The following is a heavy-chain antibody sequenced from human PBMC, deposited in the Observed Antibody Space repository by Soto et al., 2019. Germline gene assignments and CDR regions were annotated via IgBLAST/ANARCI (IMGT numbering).Heavy chain of an antibody. J-gene: IGHJ3*02. Sequence: GGSLRLPCAASGFTFSSYAMSWVRQAPGKGLEWVSAISGSGGSTYYADSVKGRFTISRDNSKNTLYLQMNSLRAEDTAVYYCAKELRDIVVVVAADGAFDIWGQGTMVTVSS. CDR2: ISGSGGST. D-gene: IGHD2-15*01. CDR3: AKELRDIVVVVAADGAFDI. V-gene: IGHV3-23*01. CDR1: GFTFSSYA.